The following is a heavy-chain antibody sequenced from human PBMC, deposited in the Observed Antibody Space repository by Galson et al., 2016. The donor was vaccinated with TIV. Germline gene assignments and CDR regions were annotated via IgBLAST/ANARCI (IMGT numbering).Heavy chain of an antibody. V-gene: IGHV1-8*02. CDR3: ARSGDYGDY. CDR2: MNPNSGNT. CDR1: GYTFINYD. D-gene: IGHD2-21*02. J-gene: IGHJ4*02. Sequence: SVKVSCKASGYTFINYDINWVRPAAGQGLEWMGWMNPNSGNTGYAQKFRGRITMTRSTSLRTVYMELSSLTSEDTAVYYCARSGDYGDYWGQGTLVSVSS.